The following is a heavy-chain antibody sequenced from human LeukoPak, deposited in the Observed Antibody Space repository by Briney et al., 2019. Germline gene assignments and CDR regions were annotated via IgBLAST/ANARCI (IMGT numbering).Heavy chain of an antibody. D-gene: IGHD6-13*01. CDR1: GFTFSDYY. Sequence: GGSLRLSCAASGFTFSDYYMSWIRQAPGKGLGWVSYISSSGSTIYYADSVKGRFTISRDNAKNSLYLQMNSLRAEDTAVYYCARDRPNIAAALGAFDIWGQGTMVTVSS. V-gene: IGHV3-11*04. J-gene: IGHJ3*02. CDR3: ARDRPNIAAALGAFDI. CDR2: ISSSGSTI.